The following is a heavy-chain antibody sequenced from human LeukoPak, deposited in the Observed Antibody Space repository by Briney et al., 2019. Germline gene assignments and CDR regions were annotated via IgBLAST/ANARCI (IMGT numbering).Heavy chain of an antibody. CDR1: GFTFSSYW. V-gene: IGHV3-74*01. CDR3: ARCTRTTVTAFDY. J-gene: IGHJ4*02. Sequence: GGSLRLSCAASGFTFSSYWMHWVRQAPGKGLVWVSRINSDGSSTSYADSVKGRFTISRDNAKSSLHLQMNNLRAEDTAVYYCARCTRTTVTAFDYWGQGTLVTVSS. D-gene: IGHD1-14*01. CDR2: INSDGSST.